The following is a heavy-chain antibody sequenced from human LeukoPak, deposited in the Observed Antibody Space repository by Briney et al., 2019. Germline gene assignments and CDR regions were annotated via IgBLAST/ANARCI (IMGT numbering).Heavy chain of an antibody. CDR3: ARGSGSYYSAHFDY. V-gene: IGHV4-38-2*01. J-gene: IGHJ4*02. Sequence: SETLSLTCAASGYSISSGYYWGWIRQPPGKGLEWIGSIYHSGSTYYNPSLKSRVTISVDTSKNQFSLKLSSVTAADTAVYYCARGSGSYYSAHFDYWGQGTLVTVSS. D-gene: IGHD3-10*01. CDR2: IYHSGST. CDR1: GYSISSGYY.